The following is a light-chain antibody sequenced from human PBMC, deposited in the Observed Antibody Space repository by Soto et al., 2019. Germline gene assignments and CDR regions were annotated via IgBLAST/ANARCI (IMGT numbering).Light chain of an antibody. Sequence: QSVLTQPPSASGTPGQRITISCSGSSSNIGSNSVNWYHQVAGTAPKLLIHSDNQRPSGVPDRCSGSKSGASASLAISGLQSGDEADYYCATWDDTLNGRVFGGGTKVTVL. V-gene: IGLV1-44*01. CDR3: ATWDDTLNGRV. CDR1: SSNIGSNS. J-gene: IGLJ3*02. CDR2: SDN.